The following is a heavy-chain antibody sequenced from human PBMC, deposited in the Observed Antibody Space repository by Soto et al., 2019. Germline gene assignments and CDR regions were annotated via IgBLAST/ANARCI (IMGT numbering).Heavy chain of an antibody. Sequence: QVQLVESGGGVVQPGRSLRLSCAASGFTFRSYAMHWVRQAPGKGLEWVAVISYDGSNKYYADSVKGRFTISRDNSKNTLYLQMNSLRAEDTSVYYCARPTDIVVVTAIFVYWGQGTLVTVSS. V-gene: IGHV3-30-3*01. CDR1: GFTFRSYA. CDR2: ISYDGSNK. J-gene: IGHJ4*02. CDR3: ARPTDIVVVTAIFVY. D-gene: IGHD2-21*02.